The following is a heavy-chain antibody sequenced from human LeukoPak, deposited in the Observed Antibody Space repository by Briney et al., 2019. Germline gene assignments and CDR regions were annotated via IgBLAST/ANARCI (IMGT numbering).Heavy chain of an antibody. CDR2: INSGGTTK. D-gene: IGHD3-10*01. Sequence: PGGSLRLSCEASGYSFSNHEMNWVRQAPGKGLEWLSYINSGGTTKYYADPVKGRFTISRDNAKNSLYLQMNSLTADDTAVYYCARDRPRSDSYYVFDYWGQGNLVIVSS. J-gene: IGHJ4*02. CDR3: ARDRPRSDSYYVFDY. V-gene: IGHV3-48*03. CDR1: GYSFSNHE.